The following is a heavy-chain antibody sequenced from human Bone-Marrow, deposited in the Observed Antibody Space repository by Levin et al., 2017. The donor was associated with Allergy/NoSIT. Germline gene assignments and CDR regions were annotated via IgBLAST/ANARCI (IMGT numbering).Heavy chain of an antibody. CDR2: IRSKANSYAT. CDR3: TRPGSSGWIDY. V-gene: IGHV3-73*01. Sequence: GESLKISCAASGFTFSGSAMHWVRQASGKGLEWVGRIRSKANSYATAYAASVKGRFTISRDDSKNTAYLQMNSLKTEDTAVYYCTRPGSSGWIDYWGQGTLVTVSS. J-gene: IGHJ4*02. D-gene: IGHD6-19*01. CDR1: GFTFSGSA.